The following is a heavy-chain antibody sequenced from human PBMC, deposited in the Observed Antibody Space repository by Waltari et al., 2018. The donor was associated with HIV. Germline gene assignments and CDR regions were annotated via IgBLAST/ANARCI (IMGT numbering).Heavy chain of an antibody. CDR1: GSRVTTYW. V-gene: IGHV5-51*01. CDR3: ARPGLAYCGGDCYYHF. D-gene: IGHD2-21*02. CDR2: VYPGDSET. J-gene: IGHJ4*02. Sequence: VQLVQSGTEVKKPGESLTISCKASGSRVTTYWLARVRQRPGKGLEWMGIVYPGDSETRYSPSFEGQVTISVDKSIATAYLQWSSLKASDSAVYYCARPGLAYCGGDCYYHFWGQGTLVSVSS.